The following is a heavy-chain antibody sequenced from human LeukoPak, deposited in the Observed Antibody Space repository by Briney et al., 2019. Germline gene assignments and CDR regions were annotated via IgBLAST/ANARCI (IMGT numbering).Heavy chain of an antibody. V-gene: IGHV1-46*01. J-gene: IGHJ5*02. CDR2: INPSGGST. CDR1: GYTFTSYY. CDR3: AREVYSSSPFDP. D-gene: IGHD6-6*01. Sequence: ASVKVSCKASGYTFTSYYMHWVRQAPGQGLEWMGIINPSGGSTSYAQKFQGRVTMTTDTSTSTAYMELRSLRSDDTAVYYCAREVYSSSPFDPWGQGTLVTVSS.